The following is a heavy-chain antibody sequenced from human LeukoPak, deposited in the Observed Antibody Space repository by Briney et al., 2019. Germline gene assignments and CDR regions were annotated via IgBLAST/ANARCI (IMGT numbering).Heavy chain of an antibody. D-gene: IGHD1-26*01. CDR2: INPNSGGT. CDR3: ARDRRPARCSGSYFYY. CDR1: GYTFTGYY. J-gene: IGHJ4*02. Sequence: ASVTVSCKASGYTFTGYYMHWVRQAPGQGLEWMGWINPNSGGTNYAQKFQGRVTMTRDTSISTAYMELSRLRSDDTAVYYCARDRRPARCSGSYFYYWGQGTLVTVSS. V-gene: IGHV1-2*02.